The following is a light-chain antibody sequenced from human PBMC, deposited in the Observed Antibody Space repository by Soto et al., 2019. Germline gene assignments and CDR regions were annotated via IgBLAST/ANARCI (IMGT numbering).Light chain of an antibody. Sequence: QSVLTQPPSASGSPGQSVTISCTGTSSDVGGYDYVSWYQQHPGKAPKLMIYEVTIRPSGVSDRFSGSKSGNTASLTVSGLQAEDEADYYCSSYTGGNPSYVSGTGIKVTVL. CDR3: SSYTGGNPSYV. J-gene: IGLJ1*01. V-gene: IGLV2-8*01. CDR1: SSDVGGYDY. CDR2: EVT.